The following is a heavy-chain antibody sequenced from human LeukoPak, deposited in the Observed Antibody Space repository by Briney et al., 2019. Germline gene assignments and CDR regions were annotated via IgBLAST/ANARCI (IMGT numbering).Heavy chain of an antibody. CDR3: AREEGQVWSGYPYYFDY. CDR1: GGSISSGSYY. Sequence: SETLSLTCTVSGGSISSGSYYWSWIRQPAGKGLEWIGRIYTSGSTNYNPSLKSRVTISVDTSKNQFSLKLSSVTAADTAVYYCAREEGQVWSGYPYYFDYWGQGTLVTVSS. V-gene: IGHV4-61*02. J-gene: IGHJ4*02. CDR2: IYTSGST. D-gene: IGHD3-3*01.